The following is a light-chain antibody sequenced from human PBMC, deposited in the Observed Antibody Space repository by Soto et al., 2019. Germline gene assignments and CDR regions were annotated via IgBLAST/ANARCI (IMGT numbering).Light chain of an antibody. Sequence: DIQLTQSPSSLSASIGDRVTITCRSSQNINAYLNWYQQKAGKAPELLIYAASNLQSGVPPRFSGSGSGTESALIISSLQPEDSATYYCQQSYIIPRTFGQGTKVDIK. CDR3: QQSYIIPRT. J-gene: IGKJ1*01. CDR2: AAS. V-gene: IGKV1-39*01. CDR1: QNINAY.